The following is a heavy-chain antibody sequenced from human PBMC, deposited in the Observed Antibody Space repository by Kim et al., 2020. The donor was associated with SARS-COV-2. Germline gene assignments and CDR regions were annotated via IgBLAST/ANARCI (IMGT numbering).Heavy chain of an antibody. CDR3: ARIGKSGYASQVFDY. D-gene: IGHD5-12*01. Sequence: TSLKTRLTISKDTSKNQVVLTMTNMDPVDTATYYCARIGKSGYASQVFDYWGQGTLVTVSS. J-gene: IGHJ4*02. V-gene: IGHV2-70*01.